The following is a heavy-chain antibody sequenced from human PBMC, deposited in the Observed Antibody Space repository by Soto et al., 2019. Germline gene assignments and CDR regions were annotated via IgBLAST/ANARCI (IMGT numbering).Heavy chain of an antibody. V-gene: IGHV3-21*01. J-gene: IGHJ6*02. CDR2: ISSSSSYI. CDR1: GFTFSSYS. D-gene: IGHD5-12*01. CDR3: AREGFIVATDYYYYGMDV. Sequence: LRLSCAASGFTFSSYSMNWVRQAPGKGLEWVSSISSSSSYIYYADSVKGRFTISRDNAKNSLYLQMNSLRAEDTAVYYCAREGFIVATDYYYYGMDVWGQGTTVTVS.